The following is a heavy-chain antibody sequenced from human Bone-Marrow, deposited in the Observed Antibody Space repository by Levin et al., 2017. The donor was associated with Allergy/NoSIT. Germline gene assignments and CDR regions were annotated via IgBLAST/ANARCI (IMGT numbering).Heavy chain of an antibody. CDR2: ISYSGST. Sequence: PSETLSLTCTVSGTSITNFYWNWIRQSPGRGLEWIGYISYSGSTDYNPSLKSRVTISEDTSKNQFSLKLTSVTAADTAIYYCACIRSGRYYGMNVWGQGTTVTVSS. CDR3: ACIRSGRYYGMNV. D-gene: IGHD3-10*01. J-gene: IGHJ6*02. V-gene: IGHV4-59*01. CDR1: GTSITNFY.